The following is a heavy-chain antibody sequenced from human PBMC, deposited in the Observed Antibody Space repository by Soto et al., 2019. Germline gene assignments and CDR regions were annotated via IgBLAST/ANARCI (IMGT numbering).Heavy chain of an antibody. CDR2: IYYSGST. J-gene: IGHJ4*02. D-gene: IGHD3-10*01. Sequence: QLQLQESGPGLVKPSETLSLTCTVSGGSISSSSYYWGWIRQPPGKGLEWIGSIYYSGSTYYNPSLKSRVTISVDTSKNQFSLKLSSVTAADTAVYYCASGPRDPKLLWFGEVDYWGQGTLVTVSS. CDR1: GGSISSSSYY. V-gene: IGHV4-39*01. CDR3: ASGPRDPKLLWFGEVDY.